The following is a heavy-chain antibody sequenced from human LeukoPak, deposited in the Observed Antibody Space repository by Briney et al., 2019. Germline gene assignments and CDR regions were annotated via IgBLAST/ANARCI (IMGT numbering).Heavy chain of an antibody. J-gene: IGHJ5*02. V-gene: IGHV4-59*12. Sequence: PSETLSLTCTVSGGSISSYYWSWIRQPPGKGLEWIGYIYYSGSTNYNPSLKSRVTISVDTSKNQFSLKLSSVTAADTAVYYCARSSGSYSSWFDPWGQGTLVTVSS. CDR3: ARSSGSYSSWFDP. CDR1: GGSISSYY. CDR2: IYYSGST. D-gene: IGHD1-26*01.